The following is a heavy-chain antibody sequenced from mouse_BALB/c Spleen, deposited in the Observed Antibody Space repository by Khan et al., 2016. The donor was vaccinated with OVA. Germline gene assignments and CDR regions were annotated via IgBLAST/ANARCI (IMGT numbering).Heavy chain of an antibody. D-gene: IGHD1-1*02. V-gene: IGHV5-6*01. Sequence: EVELVESGGDLVKPGGSLKLSCAASGFTFSTYGMSWVRQTPDKRLEWVAGISTGGSYTYYPDSVKGRFTISRDNAKNTLYLQMSSLKSEDTAMYYCTRLAYYYNSGGFAYWGQGTLVSVSA. J-gene: IGHJ3*01. CDR1: GFTFSTYG. CDR3: TRLAYYYNSGGFAY. CDR2: ISTGGSYT.